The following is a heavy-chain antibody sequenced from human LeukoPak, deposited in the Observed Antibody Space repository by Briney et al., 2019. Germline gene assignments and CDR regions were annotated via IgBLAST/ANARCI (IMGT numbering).Heavy chain of an antibody. J-gene: IGHJ4*02. D-gene: IGHD6-13*01. V-gene: IGHV5-51*01. CDR2: IYPGDSDT. CDR1: GNSFTSYW. CDR3: ARHLFGSSWPKEIDY. Sequence: RGESLKISCKASGNSFTSYWIGWVRQMPGKGLEWMGIIYPGDSDTRYSPSFQGQVTISADKSISTAYLQWSSLKASDTAMYYCARHLFGSSWPKEIDYWGQGTLVTVSS.